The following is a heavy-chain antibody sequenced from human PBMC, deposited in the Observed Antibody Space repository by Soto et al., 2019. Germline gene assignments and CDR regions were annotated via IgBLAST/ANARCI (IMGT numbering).Heavy chain of an antibody. Sequence: ASVKVSCKASGYTFTSYDINWVRQATGQGLEWMGWMNPNSGNTGYAQKFQGRVTMTRNTSISTAYMELSSLRSEDTAVYYCARLWSGYYIPYYYYMDVWGKGTTVTVSS. V-gene: IGHV1-8*01. CDR3: ARLWSGYYIPYYYYMDV. D-gene: IGHD3-3*01. CDR2: MNPNSGNT. J-gene: IGHJ6*03. CDR1: GYTFTSYD.